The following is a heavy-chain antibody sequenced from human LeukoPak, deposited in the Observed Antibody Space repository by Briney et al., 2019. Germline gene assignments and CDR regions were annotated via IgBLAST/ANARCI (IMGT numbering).Heavy chain of an antibody. CDR3: ARAKEAVVRGLRYYYYMDV. CDR2: RNGGST. D-gene: IGHD3-10*01. CDR1: GFTFDDYG. J-gene: IGHJ6*03. V-gene: IGHV3-20*01. Sequence: GGSLRLSCAASGFTFDDYGMTWVRQAPGKGLEWVSGRNGGSTGYADPVKGRFTISRDNAKNSLYLQMNSLRAEDTALYHCARAKEAVVRGLRYYYYMDVWGKGTTVTISS.